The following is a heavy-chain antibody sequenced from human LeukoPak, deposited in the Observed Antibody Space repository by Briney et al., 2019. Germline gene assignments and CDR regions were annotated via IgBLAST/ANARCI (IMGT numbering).Heavy chain of an antibody. V-gene: IGHV4-59*12. CDR2: THYSGST. D-gene: IGHD5-18*01. Sequence: PSETLSLTCTVSGASISSFYWSWIRQPPGKGLEWIGYTHYSGSTDYIPSLKGRVTISVDTSKNQFSLKLSSVTAADTAVYYCARVVDTAMARHFDYWGQGTLVTVSS. J-gene: IGHJ4*02. CDR3: ARVVDTAMARHFDY. CDR1: GASISSFY.